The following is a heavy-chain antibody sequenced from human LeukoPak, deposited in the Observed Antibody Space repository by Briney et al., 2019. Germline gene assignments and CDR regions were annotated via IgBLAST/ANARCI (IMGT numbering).Heavy chain of an antibody. D-gene: IGHD3-9*01. J-gene: IGHJ4*02. CDR2: INTDGSTT. Sequence: PGGSLRLSCAASGFTFSDYWIPWVRQAPGKGLVWVSRINTDGSTTTYADSVKGRFTISRDNTKNTLYLQMNSLRDEDTAVYYCARSAYYGNTGYYQDFWGQGTLVTVSS. CDR1: GFTFSDYW. V-gene: IGHV3-74*01. CDR3: ARSAYYGNTGYYQDF.